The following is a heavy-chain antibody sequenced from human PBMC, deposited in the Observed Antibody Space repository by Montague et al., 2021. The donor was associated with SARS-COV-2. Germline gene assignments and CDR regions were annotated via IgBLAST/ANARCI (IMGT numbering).Heavy chain of an antibody. J-gene: IGHJ5*02. V-gene: IGHV4-61*02. CDR3: AREWVYYDILTGYRNWFDP. CDR2: IYTSGST. D-gene: IGHD3-9*01. Sequence: TLSLTCTVSGGSISSGSYYWGWIRQPAGKGLEWIGRIYTSGSTXYNPSLKSRVTISVDTSKNQFSLKLSSVTAADTAVYYCAREWVYYDILTGYRNWFDPWGQGTLVTVSS. CDR1: GGSISSGSYY.